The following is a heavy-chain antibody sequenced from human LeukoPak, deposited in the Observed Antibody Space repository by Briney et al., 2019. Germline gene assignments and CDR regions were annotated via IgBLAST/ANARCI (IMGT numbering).Heavy chain of an antibody. J-gene: IGHJ4*02. CDR1: GFTFSSYW. CDR2: INSDGSST. Sequence: GGSLRLSCAASGFTFSSYWMHWVRHAPGKGLVWVSRINSDGSSTSYADSVRGRFTTSRDNAKNTLYLQMNSLRAEDTAVYYCARGIEAFDYWGQGTLVTVSS. D-gene: IGHD2-15*01. V-gene: IGHV3-74*01. CDR3: ARGIEAFDY.